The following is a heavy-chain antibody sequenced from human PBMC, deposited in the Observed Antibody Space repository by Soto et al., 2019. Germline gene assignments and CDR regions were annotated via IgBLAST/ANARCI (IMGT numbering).Heavy chain of an antibody. CDR3: ARRGERYYYGMDV. J-gene: IGHJ6*02. CDR2: ISADSGNT. CDR1: GYTFTSYG. V-gene: IGHV1-18*04. Sequence: ASVKVSCKTSGYTFTSYGITWVRQAPGQGLEWMGWISADSGNTNYAQKFQGRVTMTRDTSTSTAYMELSSLRSEDTAVYYCARRGERYYYGMDVWGQGTTVTVSS.